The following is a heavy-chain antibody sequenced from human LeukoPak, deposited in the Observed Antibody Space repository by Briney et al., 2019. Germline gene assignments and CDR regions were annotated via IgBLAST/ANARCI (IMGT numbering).Heavy chain of an antibody. CDR2: IYYSGST. CDR3: AREVLPYVMDV. V-gene: IGHV4-59*01. J-gene: IGHJ6*02. Sequence: SETLSLTCTVSGGSISSYCWSWIRQPPGKGLEWIGYIYYSGSTNYNPSLKSRVTISVDTSKNQFSLKLSSVTAADTAVYYCAREVLPYVMDVWGQGTTVTVSS. CDR1: GGSISSYC. D-gene: IGHD3-10*01.